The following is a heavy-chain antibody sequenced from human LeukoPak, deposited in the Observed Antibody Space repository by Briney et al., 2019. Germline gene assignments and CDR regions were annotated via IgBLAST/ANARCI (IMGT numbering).Heavy chain of an antibody. Sequence: GGSLRLSCAASGFTFGAYTINWVRQAPGKGLEWVSCIFSRSESILYADSVRGRFTISRDNAKNSLYLQMDSLRVEDTAIYYCARDFFHSSVSRPFDYWGQGTLVTVSS. V-gene: IGHV3-21*01. J-gene: IGHJ4*02. CDR1: GFTFGAYT. CDR2: IFSRSESI. CDR3: ARDFFHSSVSRPFDY. D-gene: IGHD3-22*01.